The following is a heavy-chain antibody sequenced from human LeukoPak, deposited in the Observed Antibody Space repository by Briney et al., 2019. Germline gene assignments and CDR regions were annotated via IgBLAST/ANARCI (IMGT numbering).Heavy chain of an antibody. CDR3: TTGNY. J-gene: IGHJ4*02. V-gene: IGHV3-15*01. CDR2: LKSKAAGGTT. CDR1: GFSFTDAW. Sequence: GGSLRPSCAASGFSFTDAWMSWVRQAPGKGLEWVGHLKSKAAGGTTDYAAPVKARFTISGDDSKNTLYLQMNSLKTEYTAVYYCTTGNYWGQGTLVTVSS.